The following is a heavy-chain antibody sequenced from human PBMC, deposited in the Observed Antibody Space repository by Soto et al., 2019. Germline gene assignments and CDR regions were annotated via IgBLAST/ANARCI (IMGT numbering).Heavy chain of an antibody. D-gene: IGHD5-12*01. J-gene: IGHJ4*02. CDR3: AKMTRGYMYGLDY. Sequence: QLVESGGGVVPPGRSLRLSCETSGFTFRSYGMHWVRQAPGKGLEWVAVISFDGSDIYYADSVRGRFTISRDNSKSTLHLQMNRLRAEDTAVYYCAKMTRGYMYGLDYWGQGTLVTVSS. V-gene: IGHV3-30*18. CDR1: GFTFRSYG. CDR2: ISFDGSDI.